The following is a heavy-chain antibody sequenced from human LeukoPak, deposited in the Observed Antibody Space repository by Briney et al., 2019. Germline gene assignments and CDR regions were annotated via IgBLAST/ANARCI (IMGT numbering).Heavy chain of an antibody. CDR1: GYTFTGYY. Sequence: ASVKVSCKASGYTFTGYYMHWVRQAPGQGLEWMGWINPNSGGTNYAQKFQGKVTMTRDTSTSTAYMELSRLRSDDTAVYNCARGGVRCSSTSCYKFDYWGQGTLVTVSS. D-gene: IGHD2-2*02. V-gene: IGHV1-2*02. CDR3: ARGGVRCSSTSCYKFDY. J-gene: IGHJ4*02. CDR2: INPNSGGT.